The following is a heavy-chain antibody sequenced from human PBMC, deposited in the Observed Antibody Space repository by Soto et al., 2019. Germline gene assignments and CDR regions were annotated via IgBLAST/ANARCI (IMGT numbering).Heavy chain of an antibody. Sequence: SVKVSCKASGGAFSSSSINGVRQAPGQGLGWMGGIIPMFGTTNYAQKLQGRVTLTADESTSTAYMEMTDLRSEDTAVYYCAEGGGGYDTWGQGTLVTVCS. CDR1: GGAFSSSS. CDR3: AEGGGGYDT. J-gene: IGHJ5*02. CDR2: IIPMFGTT. V-gene: IGHV1-69*13. D-gene: IGHD3-22*01.